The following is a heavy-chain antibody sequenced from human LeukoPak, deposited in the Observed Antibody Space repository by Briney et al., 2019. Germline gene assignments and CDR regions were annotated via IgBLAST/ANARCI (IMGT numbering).Heavy chain of an antibody. CDR1: GYSFTRYW. CDR2: IYPSDSDT. CDR3: ARGGSLDF. J-gene: IGHJ4*02. D-gene: IGHD1-26*01. Sequence: RGESLKISCKGSGYSFTRYWIGWVRQMPGKGLEWMGVIYPSDSDTRYSPSFQGQVTISADNSISTTYLQWTSLKASDTAMYYCARGGSLDFWGQGTLVTVSS. V-gene: IGHV5-51*01.